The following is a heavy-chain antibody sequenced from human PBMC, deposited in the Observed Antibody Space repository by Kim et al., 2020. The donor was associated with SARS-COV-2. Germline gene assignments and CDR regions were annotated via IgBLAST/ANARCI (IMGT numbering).Heavy chain of an antibody. D-gene: IGHD2-15*01. CDR3: AKPIVVVIAATPDY. V-gene: IGHV3-23*01. J-gene: IGHJ4*02. Sequence: ADSMKGRFTISRDNSKNTLYLQMNSLRAEDTAVYYCAKPIVVVIAATPDYWGQGTLVTVSS.